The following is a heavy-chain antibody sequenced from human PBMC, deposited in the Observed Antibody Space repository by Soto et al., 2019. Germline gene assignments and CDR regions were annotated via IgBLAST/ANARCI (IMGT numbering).Heavy chain of an antibody. CDR1: GYTFTSYG. CDR2: ISAYNGNT. V-gene: IGHV1-18*04. CDR3: ARDWYYYDSSGYYPNWFDP. Sequence: QVQLVQSGAEVKKPGASVKVSCKASGYTFTSYGISWVRQAPGQGLEWMGWISAYNGNTNYAQKLQGRVTMTTDTSTSTAYMELRRLRSDDKAVYYCARDWYYYDSSGYYPNWFDPWGQGTLVTVSS. J-gene: IGHJ5*02. D-gene: IGHD3-22*01.